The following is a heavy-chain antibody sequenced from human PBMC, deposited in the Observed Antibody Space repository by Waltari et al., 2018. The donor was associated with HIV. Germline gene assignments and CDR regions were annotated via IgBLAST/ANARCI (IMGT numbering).Heavy chain of an antibody. CDR1: GGSFSGYY. D-gene: IGHD3-9*01. Sequence: QEQLQQWGAGLLKPSETLSLTCAVYGGSFSGYYLNSVRQPPGKGLEWIGEINHSGTTNYNPSLKSRVTMSVDTSKRQFSLKLNSVTAADTAVYFCAYSYLTGSILHPFWGQGTLVTVSS. J-gene: IGHJ4*01. V-gene: IGHV4-34*01. CDR3: AYSYLTGSILHPF. CDR2: INHSGTT.